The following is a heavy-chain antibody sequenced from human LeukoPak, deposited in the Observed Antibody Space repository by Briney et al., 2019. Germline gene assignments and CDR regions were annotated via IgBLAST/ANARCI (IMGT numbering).Heavy chain of an antibody. CDR3: ARRHKRGAYSYGVDY. V-gene: IGHV5-51*01. J-gene: IGHJ4*02. CDR2: IYPGDSDT. D-gene: IGHD5-18*01. Sequence: EYVKLSCKGSQYTFTNYWIASVRQMPGKGLEWMMIIYPGDSDTRYNPSFQGQVTISADKSISTAYLQWNSLKASDTAMYYCARRHKRGAYSYGVDYWGQGTLVTVSS. CDR1: QYTFTNYW.